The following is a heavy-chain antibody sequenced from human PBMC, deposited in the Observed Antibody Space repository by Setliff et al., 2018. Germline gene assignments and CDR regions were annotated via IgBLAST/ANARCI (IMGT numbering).Heavy chain of an antibody. Sequence: SVKVSCKASGGTFSSYGISWVRQAPGQGLEWLGGTIPNFGTTNYAQEFQGRVTIITDESTSTAFMQLSSLRSEDTAVYYCVREGVDSRSSTDYRYYMDVWGKGTTVTVS. CDR2: TIPNFGTT. J-gene: IGHJ6*03. CDR3: VREGVDSRSSTDYRYYMDV. D-gene: IGHD4-4*01. V-gene: IGHV1-69*05. CDR1: GGTFSSYG.